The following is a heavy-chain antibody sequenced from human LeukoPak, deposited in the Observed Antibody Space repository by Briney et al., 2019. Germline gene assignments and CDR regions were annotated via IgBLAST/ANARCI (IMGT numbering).Heavy chain of an antibody. Sequence: SETLSLTCTVSGGSITSYYWNWLRQPPGRGLEWFGYIYYSGSTNYNPSLKSRVTISVDTSNYQFFLKLSSVAAADTAMYYCARLGITAPGMGYFDFWGQGTLVTFST. CDR2: IYYSGST. CDR1: GGSITSYY. D-gene: IGHD6-13*01. V-gene: IGHV4-59*12. CDR3: ARLGITAPGMGYFDF. J-gene: IGHJ4*02.